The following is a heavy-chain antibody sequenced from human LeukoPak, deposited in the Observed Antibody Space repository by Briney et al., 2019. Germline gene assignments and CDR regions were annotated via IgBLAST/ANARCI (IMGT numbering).Heavy chain of an antibody. Sequence: ASVKVSCKASGYTFTGYYMHWVRQAPGQGLEWMGWINPNSGGTNYAQKFQGRVTMTRDTSISTAYMELSRLRSDDTAVYYCARDLHDILTGYYPYYYYYYMDVWGKGTTVTVSS. CDR1: GYTFTGYY. D-gene: IGHD3-9*01. V-gene: IGHV1-2*02. J-gene: IGHJ6*03. CDR2: INPNSGGT. CDR3: ARDLHDILTGYYPYYYYYYMDV.